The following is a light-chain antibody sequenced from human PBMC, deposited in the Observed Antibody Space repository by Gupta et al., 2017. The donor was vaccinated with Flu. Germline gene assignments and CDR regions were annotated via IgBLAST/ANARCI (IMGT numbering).Light chain of an antibody. CDR2: END. J-gene: IGLJ3*02. CDR3: GTWDSSLSTVV. V-gene: IGLV1-51*02. Sequence: SSSNIGNNYVSWYQQFPGTAPKLLIYENDRRPSGFPDRVSGSKSGTSATLDITGLQTGDEADYYCGTWDSSLSTVVFGGGTKLTVL. CDR1: SSNIGNNY.